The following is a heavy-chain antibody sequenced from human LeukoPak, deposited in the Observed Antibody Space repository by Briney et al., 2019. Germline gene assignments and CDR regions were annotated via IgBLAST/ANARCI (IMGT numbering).Heavy chain of an antibody. CDR3: AKGPYCGGDCYFTPESFDEYFQH. D-gene: IGHD2-21*02. J-gene: IGHJ1*01. Sequence: GGSLRLSCAASGFTFSSYAMSWVRQAPGKGLEWVSAISGSGGSTYYADSVKGRFTISRDNSENTLYLQMNSLRAEDTAVYYCAKGPYCGGDCYFTPESFDEYFQHWGQGTLVTVSS. V-gene: IGHV3-23*01. CDR1: GFTFSSYA. CDR2: ISGSGGST.